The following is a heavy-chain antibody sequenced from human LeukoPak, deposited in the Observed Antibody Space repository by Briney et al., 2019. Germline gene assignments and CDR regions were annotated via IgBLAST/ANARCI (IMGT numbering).Heavy chain of an antibody. CDR1: GYIFTESY. V-gene: IGHV1-2*06. J-gene: IGHJ4*02. Sequence: ASVKVSCKASGYIFTESYIHWVRQAPGQGLEWMGRINPNRGGTNYAQNFQGRVTMTRDTSITTAYMEVTRLTSDDTAVYYCARDGPNWGLLWGQGTLVTVSS. CDR2: INPNRGGT. D-gene: IGHD7-27*01. CDR3: ARDGPNWGLL.